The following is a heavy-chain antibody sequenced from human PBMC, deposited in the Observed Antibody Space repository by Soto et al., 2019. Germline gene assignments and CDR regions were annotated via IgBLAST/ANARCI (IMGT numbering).Heavy chain of an antibody. J-gene: IGHJ3*02. V-gene: IGHV3-48*03. CDR2: ISPISDTV. D-gene: IGHD3-10*02. Sequence: GALRLSCPSSGFTCSAYEMNWVRQAPGKGLEWVSYISPISDTVYYADSVKGRFTISRDNAENSLYLQMNSLRAEDTALYFCEGILFVPAPGHDAFDIWGQGTMVSVSS. CDR3: EGILFVPAPGHDAFDI. CDR1: GFTCSAYE.